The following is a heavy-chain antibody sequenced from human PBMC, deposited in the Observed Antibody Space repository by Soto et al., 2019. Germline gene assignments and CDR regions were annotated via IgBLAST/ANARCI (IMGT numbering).Heavy chain of an antibody. CDR2: IYGGDST. Sequence: EVQLVESGGGLVQPGGSLRLSCAASGFTVSGNYMNWVRQAPGKGLEWVSVIYGGDSTYYADSVKGRFTISRDNSNNALYLQMNSLRAEDTAVYYCARQSALKSLGFDYWGQGTLVTVSS. J-gene: IGHJ4*02. CDR1: GFTVSGNY. V-gene: IGHV3-66*04. CDR3: ARQSALKSLGFDY.